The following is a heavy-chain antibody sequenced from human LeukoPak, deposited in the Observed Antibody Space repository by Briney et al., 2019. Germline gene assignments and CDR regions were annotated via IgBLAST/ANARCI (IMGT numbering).Heavy chain of an antibody. J-gene: IGHJ4*02. D-gene: IGHD6-13*01. CDR1: GFTFDDYA. CDR3: AKDTSRQQLVYYFDY. CDR2: ISWNSGSI. Sequence: SGGSLRLSCAASGFTFDDYAMHWVRQAPGKGLEWVSGISWNSGSIGYADSVKGRFTISRDNAKNSLYLQMNSLRAEDTALYYCAKDTSRQQLVYYFDYWGQGTLVTVSS. V-gene: IGHV3-9*01.